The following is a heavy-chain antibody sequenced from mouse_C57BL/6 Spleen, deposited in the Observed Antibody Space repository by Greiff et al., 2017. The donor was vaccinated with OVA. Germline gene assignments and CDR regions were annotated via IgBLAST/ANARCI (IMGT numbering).Heavy chain of an antibody. CDR2: ISSGSSTI. V-gene: IGHV5-17*01. J-gene: IGHJ4*01. Sequence: EVMLVESGGGLVKPGGSLKLSCAASGFTFSDYGMHWVRQAPEKGLEWVAYISSGSSTIYYADTVKGRFTISRDNAKNTLFLQMTSLRSEETAMYYCAKGERRGNYAMDYWGQGTSVTVSS. CDR3: AKGERRGNYAMDY. CDR1: GFTFSDYG.